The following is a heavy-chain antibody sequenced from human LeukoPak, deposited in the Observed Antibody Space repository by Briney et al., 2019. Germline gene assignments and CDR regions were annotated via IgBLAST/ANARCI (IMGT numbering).Heavy chain of an antibody. CDR2: ISSDGSTK. V-gene: IGHV3-30-3*01. CDR3: ARDMIILQS. Sequence: PGRSLRLSCAASGFTFSSSPMHWVRQAPGMGLEWVSVISSDGSTKFYADSVKGRFTISRDNAKKSLYLQMNSLRAEDTAVYFCARDMIILQSWGQGTLVTVSS. D-gene: IGHD3-16*01. J-gene: IGHJ5*02. CDR1: GFTFSSSP.